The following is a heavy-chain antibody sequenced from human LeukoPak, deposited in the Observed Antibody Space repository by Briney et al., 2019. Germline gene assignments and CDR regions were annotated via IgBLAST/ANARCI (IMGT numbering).Heavy chain of an antibody. V-gene: IGHV3-9*01. CDR3: AKDSSGWSATRIDY. Sequence: QPGGSLRLSCAASGFTFSSYWMSWVRQAPGKGLEWVSGISWNSGSIGYADSVKGRFTISRDNAKNSLYLQMNSLRAEDTALYYCAKDSSGWSATRIDYWGQGTLVTVFS. D-gene: IGHD6-19*01. CDR1: GFTFSSYW. CDR2: ISWNSGSI. J-gene: IGHJ4*02.